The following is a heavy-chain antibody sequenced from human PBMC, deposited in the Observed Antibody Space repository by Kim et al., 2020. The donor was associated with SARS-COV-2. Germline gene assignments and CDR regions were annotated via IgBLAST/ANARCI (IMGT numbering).Heavy chain of an antibody. CDR2: IWYDGSNK. J-gene: IGHJ4*02. V-gene: IGHV3-33*01. D-gene: IGHD6-19*01. Sequence: GGSLRLSCAASGFTFSSYGMHWVRQAPGKGLEWVAVIWYDGSNKYYADSVKGRFTISRDNSKNTLYLQMNSLRAEDTAVYYCAGEASSGWSTVAPYFDYWGQGTLVTVSS. CDR1: GFTFSSYG. CDR3: AGEASSGWSTVAPYFDY.